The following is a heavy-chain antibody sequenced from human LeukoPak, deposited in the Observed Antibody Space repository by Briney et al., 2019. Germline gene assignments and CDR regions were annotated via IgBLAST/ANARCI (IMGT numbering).Heavy chain of an antibody. J-gene: IGHJ6*02. CDR1: GYTFTSYG. V-gene: IGHV1-18*01. Sequence: ASVKVSCKASGYTFTSYGISWVRQAPGQGLEWMGWISAYNGNTNYAQKLQGRVTMTTDTSTSTAYMELRSLRSDDTAVYYCARDQGVPAHRYYYYGMDVWGQGTTVTVSS. D-gene: IGHD2-2*01. CDR3: ARDQGVPAHRYYYYGMDV. CDR2: ISAYNGNT.